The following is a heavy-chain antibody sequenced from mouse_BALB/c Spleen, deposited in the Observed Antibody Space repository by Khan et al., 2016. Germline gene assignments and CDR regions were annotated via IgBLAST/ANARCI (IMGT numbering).Heavy chain of an antibody. J-gene: IGHJ4*01. V-gene: IGHV5-4*02. CDR1: GFTFSDYY. CDR2: ISDGGSYT. Sequence: EVELVESGGGLVKPGGSLKLSCAASGFTFSDYYMYWVRQTPEKRLEWVATISDGGSYTYYPDSLKGRFTISRDNAKNNLYLQMSSLKSEDTAMYYCARGGYYAMDYWGQGTSVTVSA. CDR3: ARGGYYAMDY.